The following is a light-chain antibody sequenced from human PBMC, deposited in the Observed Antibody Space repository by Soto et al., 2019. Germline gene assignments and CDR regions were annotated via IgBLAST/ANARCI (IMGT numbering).Light chain of an antibody. CDR3: QHYNSYSEA. V-gene: IGKV3-20*01. CDR2: GAS. CDR1: QSVSRNY. Sequence: EVVLTQSPGTLSLSPGERATLSCRASQSVSRNYLAWYQQKPGQAPRLLIFGASIRVTGIPDRFIGSGSGTDFTLTISSLEPEDFATYYCQHYNSYSEAFGQGTKVDIK. J-gene: IGKJ1*01.